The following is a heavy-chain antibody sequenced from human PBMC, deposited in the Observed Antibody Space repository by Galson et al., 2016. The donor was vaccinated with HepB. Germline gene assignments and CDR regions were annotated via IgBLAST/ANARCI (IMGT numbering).Heavy chain of an antibody. CDR2: IYWDDDK. D-gene: IGHD3-16*01. V-gene: IGHV2-5*02. Sequence: GFSLSSRGVGVGWVRQPPGQALEWLAVIYWDDDKRYSPSLQSRLSITRDISKAQVVLKMTNVDPVDTATYYCVHTDVVSLGGAWRGSYYFDSWGQGTLVTVSS. J-gene: IGHJ4*02. CDR3: VHTDVVSLGGAWRGSYYFDS. CDR1: GFSLSSRGVG.